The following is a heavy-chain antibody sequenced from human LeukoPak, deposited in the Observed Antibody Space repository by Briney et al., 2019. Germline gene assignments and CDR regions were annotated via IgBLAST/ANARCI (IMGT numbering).Heavy chain of an antibody. CDR2: IRTKSDGETV. CDR3: ATPALGRRLSYYDY. Sequence: PGGSLRLSCATSGFTFSSFWMSWVRQAPGKGLEWVGRIRTKSDGETVDYAAPVRGRFTISRDDSKNTLFLQMNSLKTEDTAVYYCATPALGRRLSYYDYWGQGTLVTVSP. CDR1: GFTFSSFW. D-gene: IGHD3-16*01. V-gene: IGHV3-15*01. J-gene: IGHJ4*02.